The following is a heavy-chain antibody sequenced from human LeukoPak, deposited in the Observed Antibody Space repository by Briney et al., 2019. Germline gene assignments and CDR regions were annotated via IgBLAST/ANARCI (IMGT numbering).Heavy chain of an antibody. Sequence: ASVKVSCKASGYTFTGYYMHWVRQAPGQGLEWMGWINPNSGGTNYAQKFQGRVTITRDTSISTAYMELSRLRSDDTAVYYCARDPDIVVVPAAIFDYWGQGTLVTVSS. CDR3: ARDPDIVVVPAAIFDY. CDR1: GYTFTGYY. CDR2: INPNSGGT. V-gene: IGHV1-2*02. D-gene: IGHD2-2*01. J-gene: IGHJ4*02.